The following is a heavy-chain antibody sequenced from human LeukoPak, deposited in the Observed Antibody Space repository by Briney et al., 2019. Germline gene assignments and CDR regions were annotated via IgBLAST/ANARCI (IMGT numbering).Heavy chain of an antibody. CDR1: GFTFSNYW. CDR3: TSRGDFWSGYWAMNV. Sequence: GGSLRLSCAASGFTFSNYWMSWVRQAPGKGLEWVANIKQDGSEKYFVDSVKGRFTISRDNAKKSLYLQMNSLRAEDTAVYYCTSRGDFWSGYWAMNVWGQGTTVIVSS. V-gene: IGHV3-7*01. J-gene: IGHJ6*02. D-gene: IGHD3-3*01. CDR2: IKQDGSEK.